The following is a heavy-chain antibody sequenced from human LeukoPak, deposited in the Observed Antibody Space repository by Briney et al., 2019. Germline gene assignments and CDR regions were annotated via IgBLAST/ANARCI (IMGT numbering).Heavy chain of an antibody. V-gene: IGHV3-23*01. CDR1: GFTFSSSA. CDR3: AKRTSYGDFDY. CDR2: ISNNGGYT. J-gene: IGHJ4*02. Sequence: GGSLRLSCAASGFTFSSSAMSWVRQAPGKGLEWVSAISNNGGYTYYADSVQGRFTVSRDNSKSTLCLQMNSLRAEDTAVYYCAKRTSYGDFDYWGQGTLVTVSS. D-gene: IGHD4-17*01.